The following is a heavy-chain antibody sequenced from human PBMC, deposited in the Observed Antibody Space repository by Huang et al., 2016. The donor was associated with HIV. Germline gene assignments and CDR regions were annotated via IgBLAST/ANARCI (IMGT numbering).Heavy chain of an antibody. CDR1: GYTFSNYV. V-gene: IGHV1-8*01. D-gene: IGHD2-15*01. CDR3: ATLPPVNYGRSGGRVRDY. Sequence: QVQLVQSGAEVKKPGASVKVSCKASGYTFSNYVINWVRQAPGQGLEWMGWMNPNSGTTGYARKFQGRVTMTRSTSISTAYMELSRLRFEDTAVYYCATLPPVNYGRSGGRVRDYWGQGSLVTVSS. CDR2: MNPNSGTT. J-gene: IGHJ4*02.